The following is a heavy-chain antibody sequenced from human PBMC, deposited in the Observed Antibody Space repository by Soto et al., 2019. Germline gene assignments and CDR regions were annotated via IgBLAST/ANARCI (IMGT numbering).Heavy chain of an antibody. Sequence: QVQLVHSVAEVKKPGASVKVACKTSGLTFRTYYMHWVRQAAGQGLEWVGVINPSGRTTSYAQKFLGRFTVTRDAATTTVYMELNSLRSGNTAVYYCARDLDVTTVTTSFDSWGQGTLVTVYS. V-gene: IGHV1-46*01. CDR3: ARDLDVTTVTTSFDS. CDR2: INPSGRTT. CDR1: GLTFRTYY. J-gene: IGHJ4*02. D-gene: IGHD4-17*01.